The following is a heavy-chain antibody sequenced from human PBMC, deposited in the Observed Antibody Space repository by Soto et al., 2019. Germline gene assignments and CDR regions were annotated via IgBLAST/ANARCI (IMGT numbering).Heavy chain of an antibody. CDR2: IDPSDSYT. CDR3: ARLDTAMVTWYYYYYGMDV. D-gene: IGHD5-18*01. CDR1: GYSFTSYW. Sequence: GESLKISCKGSGYSFTSYWISWVRQMPGKGLEWMGRIDPSDSYTNYSPSFQGHVTISADKSISTAYLQWSSLKASDTAMYYCARLDTAMVTWYYYYYGMDVWGQGTTVTVSS. V-gene: IGHV5-10-1*01. J-gene: IGHJ6*02.